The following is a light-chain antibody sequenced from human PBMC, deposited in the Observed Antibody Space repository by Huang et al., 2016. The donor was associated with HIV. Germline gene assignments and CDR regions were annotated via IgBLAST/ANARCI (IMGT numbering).Light chain of an antibody. V-gene: IGKV3-11*01. CDR3: QQRTNWPPGYT. CDR1: QNIKND. Sequence: EIVLTQSPATLSLSPGERVALSGRASQNIKNDLSWYQKRPGQAPRLLLSTASNRATGLPARFSGSGCGTDFTLTISSLGPEDFVVYFCQQRTNWPPGYTFGQGTKL. CDR2: TAS. J-gene: IGKJ2*01.